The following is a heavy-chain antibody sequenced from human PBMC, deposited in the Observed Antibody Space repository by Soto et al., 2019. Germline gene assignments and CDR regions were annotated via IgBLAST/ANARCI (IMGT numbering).Heavy chain of an antibody. D-gene: IGHD3-16*01. CDR2: ISSYGSDT. CDR3: ASNYAYAEGYYWYGIDV. V-gene: IGHV3-74*01. CDR1: GFTFSRSW. J-gene: IGHJ6*02. Sequence: EVQLVESGGGLVLPGGSLRLSCAASGFTFSRSWMHWVLQAPGKGLVWVSRISSYGSDTHYADSVKGRFTISRDNAKNTLYLQMNSLRADDTAVYYCASNYAYAEGYYWYGIDVWGQGTTVTVSS.